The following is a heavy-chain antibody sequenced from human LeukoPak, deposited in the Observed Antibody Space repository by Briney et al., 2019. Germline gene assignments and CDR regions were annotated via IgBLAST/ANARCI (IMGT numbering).Heavy chain of an antibody. V-gene: IGHV4-34*01. D-gene: IGHD2-15*01. CDR3: ARELRCSGGSCSDWFDP. CDR2: INHSGST. Sequence: SETLSLTCAVYGGSFSGYYWSWIRQPPGKGLEWIGEINHSGSTNYSPSLKSRVTISVDTSKNQFSLKLSSVTAADTAVYYCARELRCSGGSCSDWFDPWGQGTLVTVSS. CDR1: GGSFSGYY. J-gene: IGHJ5*02.